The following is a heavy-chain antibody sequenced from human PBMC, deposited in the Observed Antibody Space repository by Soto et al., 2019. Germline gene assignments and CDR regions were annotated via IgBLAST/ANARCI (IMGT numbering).Heavy chain of an antibody. V-gene: IGHV1-18*01. Sequence: SVKVSCKASGYTFTSYGLTWVRQAPGQGLEWMGWITTNNANTNYAQNFQGRVTMTTDTSTSTAYMELRSLRSDDTAVYFCARTRGYSYGYADYWGQGTLVTVSS. CDR2: ITTNNANT. CDR3: ARTRGYSYGYADY. J-gene: IGHJ4*02. CDR1: GYTFTSYG. D-gene: IGHD5-18*01.